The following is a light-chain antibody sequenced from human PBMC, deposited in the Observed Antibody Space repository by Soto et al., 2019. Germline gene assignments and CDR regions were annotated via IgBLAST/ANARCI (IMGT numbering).Light chain of an antibody. CDR1: QDISNL. Sequence: DIQMTQSPSSVSASVGDTVTITCRASQDISNLLAWYQQLPGKAPQLLIYAASTLQGGVPSRFSGSRSVTDFTLTISSLQPEDFATYFCQQDKSLPLTFGGGTKVEI. V-gene: IGKV1-12*01. J-gene: IGKJ4*01. CDR2: AAS. CDR3: QQDKSLPLT.